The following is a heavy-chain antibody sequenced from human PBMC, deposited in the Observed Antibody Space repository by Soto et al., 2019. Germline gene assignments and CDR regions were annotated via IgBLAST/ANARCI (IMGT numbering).Heavy chain of an antibody. J-gene: IGHJ4*02. CDR2: IIPSFGTA. CDR3: AIGLYGMVRGVIKRRSESTRLGY. Sequence: ASVKVSCKASGGTFSSYAISWVRQAPGQGLEWMGWIIPSFGTANYAQKFQGRVTITGDESTSTAYMELSGLRSEDTAVYYCAIGLYGMVRGVIKRRSESTRLGYWGQGTLVTVSS. D-gene: IGHD3-10*01. V-gene: IGHV1-69*13. CDR1: GGTFSSYA.